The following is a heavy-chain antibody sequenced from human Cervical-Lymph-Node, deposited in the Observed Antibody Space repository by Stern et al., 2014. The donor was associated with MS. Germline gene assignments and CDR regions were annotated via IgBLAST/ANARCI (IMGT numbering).Heavy chain of an antibody. V-gene: IGHV1-69*01. D-gene: IGHD2/OR15-2a*01. Sequence: VQLVESGAEVKKPGSSVTVSCKASGGTFSNHVISWVRHAPGQGLEWMRGTIPIFGKAIYAQKFQGRVTLTAVESTRAAYMVLSSLRSEDTAVYYWARAAYSTSSYNYWGQGTLVTVSA. CDR3: ARAAYSTSSYNY. CDR1: GGTFSNHV. J-gene: IGHJ4*02. CDR2: TIPIFGKA.